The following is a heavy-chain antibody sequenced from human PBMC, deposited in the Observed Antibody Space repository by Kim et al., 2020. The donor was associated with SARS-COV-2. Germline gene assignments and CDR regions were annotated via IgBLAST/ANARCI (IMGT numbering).Heavy chain of an antibody. CDR2: ISYDGSNK. J-gene: IGHJ6*01. CDR3: ANLKNYYDSSYYGMDV. V-gene: IGHV3-30*18. CDR1: GFIFSKYG. Sequence: GGSLRLSCAASGFIFSKYGMHWVRQAPGKGLEWVAVISYDGSNKFYADSVKGRFTISRDNSKNTLYLQMNSLRGEDTAVYYCANLKNYYDSSYYGMDVWG. D-gene: IGHD3-22*01.